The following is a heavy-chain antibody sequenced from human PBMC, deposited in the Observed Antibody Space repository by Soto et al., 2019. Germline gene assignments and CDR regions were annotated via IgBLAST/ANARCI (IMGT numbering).Heavy chain of an antibody. V-gene: IGHV3-21*01. Sequence: NPGGSLRLSCAASGFTFSSYSVNWVRQAPGKGLEWVSSISSSSSYIYYADSVKGRFTISRDNAKNSLYLQMNSLRAEDTAVYYCARDLWRDILTGSGINWFDPWGQGTLVTVSS. CDR1: GFTFSSYS. CDR3: ARDLWRDILTGSGINWFDP. CDR2: ISSSSSYI. D-gene: IGHD3-9*01. J-gene: IGHJ5*02.